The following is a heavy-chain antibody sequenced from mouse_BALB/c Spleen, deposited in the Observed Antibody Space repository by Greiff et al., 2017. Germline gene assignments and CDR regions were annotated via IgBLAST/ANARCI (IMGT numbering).Heavy chain of an antibody. J-gene: IGHJ4*01. Sequence: SVKGRFTISRDNARNILYLQMSSLRSEDTAMYYCARGGYYRYAMDYWGQGTSVTVSS. V-gene: IGHV5-6-5*01. D-gene: IGHD2-14*01. CDR3: ARGGYYRYAMDY.